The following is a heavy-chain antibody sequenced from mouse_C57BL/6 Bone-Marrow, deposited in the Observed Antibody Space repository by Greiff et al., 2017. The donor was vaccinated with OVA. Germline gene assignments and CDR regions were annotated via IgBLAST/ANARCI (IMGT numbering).Heavy chain of an antibody. V-gene: IGHV1-53*01. CDR2: INPSNGGT. J-gene: IGHJ1*03. Sequence: QVQLQQPGTELVKPGASVKLSCKASGYTFTSYWMHWVKQRPGHGLEWIGNINPSNGGTNYNEKFKSKATLTVDKSSSTAYMQLSSLTSEDSAVYYCARTDYYGKDWYCDVWGTGTTVTVSS. CDR1: GYTFTSYW. D-gene: IGHD1-1*01. CDR3: ARTDYYGKDWYCDV.